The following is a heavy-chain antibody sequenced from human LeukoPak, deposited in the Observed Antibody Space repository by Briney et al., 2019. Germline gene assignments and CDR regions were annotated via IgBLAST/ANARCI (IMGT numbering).Heavy chain of an antibody. V-gene: IGHV3-74*01. CDR3: ARDSPRTGP. CDR1: GFTFSSYW. CDR2: IDSDGSGT. J-gene: IGHJ5*02. D-gene: IGHD1-1*01. Sequence: PGGSLRLSCAASGFTFSSYWMHWVRQVPGKGLAWVSHIDSDGSGTTYADSVKGRFTISRDNARNTLYLQMNSLRDEDTAVYYCARDSPRTGPWGQGTLVTVSS.